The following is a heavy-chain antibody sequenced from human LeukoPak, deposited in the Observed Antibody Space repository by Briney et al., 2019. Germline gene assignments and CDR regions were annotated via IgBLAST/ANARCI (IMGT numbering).Heavy chain of an antibody. V-gene: IGHV1-69*05. CDR3: ASGGGYDSY. J-gene: IGHJ4*02. Sequence: GSSVKVSCKASRGTFSSYAISWVRQAPGQGLEWMGRIIPIFGTAKYAQKFQGRVTITTDESTSTAYRELGSLRSEDTAVYYCASGGGYDSYWGQGTLSPSPQ. CDR2: IIPIFGTA. CDR1: RGTFSSYA. D-gene: IGHD5-12*01.